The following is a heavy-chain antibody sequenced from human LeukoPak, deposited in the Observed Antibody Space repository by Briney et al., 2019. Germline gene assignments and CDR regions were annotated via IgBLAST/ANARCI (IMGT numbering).Heavy chain of an antibody. D-gene: IGHD4-17*01. Sequence: GWSLRLSCAASRFTFSSYGMHWVRQAPGKGLEGVAFICYDGSNKYYAHSLKGRFTISRDNFKNALYLQMNSLTAEDTGVYCCAKEKRSDYGDYRVDYWGQGTLVTVSS. J-gene: IGHJ4*02. CDR2: ICYDGSNK. CDR3: AKEKRSDYGDYRVDY. CDR1: RFTFSSYG. V-gene: IGHV3-30*02.